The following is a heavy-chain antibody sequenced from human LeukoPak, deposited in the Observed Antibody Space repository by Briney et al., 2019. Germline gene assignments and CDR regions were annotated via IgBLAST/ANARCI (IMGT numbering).Heavy chain of an antibody. CDR2: INPNSGGT. Sequence: ASVKVSCKASGYTFTGYYMHWVRQAPGQGLEWMGWINPNSGGTNYAQKFQGRVTMTRDTSISTAYMELSRLRSDDTAVYYCARVRGDYDGDYYYYMDVWGKGTTVTVSS. D-gene: IGHD4-17*01. V-gene: IGHV1-2*02. CDR1: GYTFTGYY. CDR3: ARVRGDYDGDYYYYMDV. J-gene: IGHJ6*03.